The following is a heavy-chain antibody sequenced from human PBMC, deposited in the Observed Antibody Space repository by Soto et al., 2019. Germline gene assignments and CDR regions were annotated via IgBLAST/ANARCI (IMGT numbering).Heavy chain of an antibody. Sequence: EVQLVESGGGLVQPGGSLRLSCATSGFILSDCAMNWVRQAPGKGLEWVSYISSSSSVIEYADSVKGRFTVSRDNARNSLYRKMNSLRAEDTAVYYWARDLRWGSNWYYYMDVWGKGTTVTVSS. CDR2: ISSSSSVI. CDR1: GFILSDCA. V-gene: IGHV3-48*01. D-gene: IGHD7-27*01. J-gene: IGHJ6*03. CDR3: ARDLRWGSNWYYYMDV.